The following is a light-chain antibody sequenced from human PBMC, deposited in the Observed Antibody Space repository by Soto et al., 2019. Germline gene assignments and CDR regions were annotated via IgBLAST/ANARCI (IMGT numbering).Light chain of an antibody. CDR1: QDISHY. V-gene: IGKV1D-12*01. CDR2: GAS. CDR3: QQAYTFPRT. Sequence: GGRVTITCRASQDISHYLAWYQQKPGKAPKLLIYGASSLQSGVPSRFSGSGSGTDFTLTISSLQPEDFATFYCQQAYTFPRTFGQGTKVDIK. J-gene: IGKJ1*01.